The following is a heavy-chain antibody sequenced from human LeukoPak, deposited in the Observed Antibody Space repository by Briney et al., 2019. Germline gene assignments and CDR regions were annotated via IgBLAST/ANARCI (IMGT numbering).Heavy chain of an antibody. CDR3: ARDIVVVVAAIGWFDP. CDR2: IYYSGST. Sequence: SETLSLTCTVSGGSISSSSYYWGWIRQPPGKGLEWIGSIYYSGSTYYNTSLKSRVTISVDTSKNQFSLKLSSVTAADTAVYYCARDIVVVVAAIGWFDPWGQGTLVTVSS. V-gene: IGHV4-39*02. CDR1: GGSISSSSYY. D-gene: IGHD2-15*01. J-gene: IGHJ5*02.